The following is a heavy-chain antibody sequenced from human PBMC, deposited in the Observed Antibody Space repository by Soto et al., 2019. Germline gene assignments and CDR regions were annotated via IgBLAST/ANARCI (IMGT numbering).Heavy chain of an antibody. J-gene: IGHJ5*02. CDR3: AKHSPGVVAATDNWFDP. Sequence: PSETLSLTCTVSGGSISSSSYYWGWIRQPPGKGLEWIGSIYYSGSTYYNPSLKSRVTISVDTSKNQFSLKLSSVTAADTAVYYCAKHSPGVVAATDNWFDPGGRGTLATVSS. V-gene: IGHV4-39*01. D-gene: IGHD2-15*01. CDR1: GGSISSSSYY. CDR2: IYYSGST.